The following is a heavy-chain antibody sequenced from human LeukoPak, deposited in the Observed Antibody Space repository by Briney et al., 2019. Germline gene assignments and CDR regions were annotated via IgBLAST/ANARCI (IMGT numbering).Heavy chain of an antibody. CDR3: ARLVVVPAATPPYYYYMDV. V-gene: IGHV4-4*09. D-gene: IGHD2-2*01. CDR1: GGSISSYY. Sequence: PSETLSLTCTVSGGSISSYYWSWIRQPPGKGPEWIGYIYTSGSTNYNPSLKSRVTISVDTSKNQFSLKLSSVTAADTAVYYCARLVVVPAATPPYYYYMDVWGKGTTVTVSS. CDR2: IYTSGST. J-gene: IGHJ6*03.